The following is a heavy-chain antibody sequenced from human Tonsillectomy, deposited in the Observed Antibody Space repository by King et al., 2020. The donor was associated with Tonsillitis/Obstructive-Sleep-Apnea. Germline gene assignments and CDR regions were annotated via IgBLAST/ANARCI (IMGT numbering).Heavy chain of an antibody. Sequence: VQLQQWGAGLLKPSETLSLTCTVYGGSFSGYYWSWIRQPPVKGREWIGEINHSGSTNYNPSLKSLVTIPVDTSKNQFSLKLSSVTAADTAVYYCGLVGDYYYYMDVWGKGTTVTVSS. D-gene: IGHD2-15*01. V-gene: IGHV4-34*01. CDR1: GGSFSGYY. J-gene: IGHJ6*03. CDR2: INHSGST. CDR3: GLVGDYYYYMDV.